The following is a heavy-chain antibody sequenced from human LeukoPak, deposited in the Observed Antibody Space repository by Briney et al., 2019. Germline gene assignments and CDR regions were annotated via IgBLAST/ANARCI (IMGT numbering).Heavy chain of an antibody. D-gene: IGHD4-17*01. CDR2: ISISSSSI. CDR1: GFTFSSYS. Sequence: GGSLRLSCAASGFTFSSYSMNWVRQAPGKGLEWVSSISISSSSIYYADSVKGRFTISRDNSKNTLYLQMHSLRAEDTAVYYCARESLGSVDPRRYSTTVSQDVWGKGTTVTISS. V-gene: IGHV3-21*04. CDR3: ARESLGSVDPRRYSTTVSQDV. J-gene: IGHJ6*04.